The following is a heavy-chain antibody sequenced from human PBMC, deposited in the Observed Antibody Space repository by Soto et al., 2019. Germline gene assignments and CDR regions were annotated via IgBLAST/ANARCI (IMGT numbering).Heavy chain of an antibody. Sequence: GSLRLSCAASGFTFSSYGMHWARQAPGKGLEWVAVIWYDGSNKYYADSVKGRFTISRDNSKNTLYLQMNSLRAEDTAVYYCAREIYDILTGPAHAFDIWGQGTMVTVSS. CDR1: GFTFSSYG. CDR2: IWYDGSNK. D-gene: IGHD3-9*01. J-gene: IGHJ3*02. CDR3: AREIYDILTGPAHAFDI. V-gene: IGHV3-33*01.